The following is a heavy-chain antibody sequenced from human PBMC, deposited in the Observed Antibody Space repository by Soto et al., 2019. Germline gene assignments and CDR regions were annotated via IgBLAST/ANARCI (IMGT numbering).Heavy chain of an antibody. CDR3: ARDLREDCSSISCYPLYYMDV. CDR2: ISSNGGST. V-gene: IGHV3-64*01. D-gene: IGHD2-2*01. CDR1: GFTFSSYA. Sequence: EVQLVESGGGLVQPGGSLRLSCAASGFTFSSYAMHWVRQAPGKGLEYVSAISSNGGSTYYANSVRGRFTISRDNSKNTLYLQMGSLRAEDIAVSYCARDLREDCSSISCYPLYYMDVWGKGTTVTVSS. J-gene: IGHJ6*03.